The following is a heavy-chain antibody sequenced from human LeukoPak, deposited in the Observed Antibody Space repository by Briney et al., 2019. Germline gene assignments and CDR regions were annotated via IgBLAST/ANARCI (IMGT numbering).Heavy chain of an antibody. CDR1: GGSISSYY. CDR3: ARGGYCSGGSCYAPILGYYYYMDV. D-gene: IGHD2-15*01. Sequence: PSETLSLTCTVSGGSISSYYWSRIRQPPGKGLEWIGYIYYSGSTNYNPSLKSRVTISVDTSKNQFSLKLSSVTAADTAVYYCARGGYCSGGSCYAPILGYYYYMDVWGKGTTVTVSS. V-gene: IGHV4-59*01. J-gene: IGHJ6*03. CDR2: IYYSGST.